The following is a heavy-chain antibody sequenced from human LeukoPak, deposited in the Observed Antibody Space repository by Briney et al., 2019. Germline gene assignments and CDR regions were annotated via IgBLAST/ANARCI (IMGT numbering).Heavy chain of an antibody. J-gene: IGHJ6*02. CDR3: ARGIWFGELPSTYYYYGMDV. CDR2: MNPNSGNT. CDR1: GYTFTSYD. V-gene: IGHV1-8*01. D-gene: IGHD3-10*01. Sequence: ASVKVSCKASGYTFTSYDINWVRQATGQGLEWMGWMNPNSGNTGYAQKFQGRVTMTRNTSISTAYMELSSLRSEDTVVYYCARGIWFGELPSTYYYYGMDVWGQGTTVTVSS.